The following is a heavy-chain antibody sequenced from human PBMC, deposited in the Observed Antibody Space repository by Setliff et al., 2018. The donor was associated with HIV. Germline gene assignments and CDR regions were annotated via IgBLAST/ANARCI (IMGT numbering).Heavy chain of an antibody. J-gene: IGHJ6*02. D-gene: IGHD3-22*01. CDR1: GFTFSSYA. CDR3: ARRGSSNFDSSRWFYYGLDV. V-gene: IGHV3-23*01. Sequence: PGGSLRLSCAASGFTFSSYAMSWVRQAPGKGLEWVSAISSGIGTTYYADSVKGRFTISRDNAKNSLYLQMNSLRADDTALYYCARRGSSNFDSSRWFYYGLDVWGQGTTVTVSS. CDR2: ISSGIGTT.